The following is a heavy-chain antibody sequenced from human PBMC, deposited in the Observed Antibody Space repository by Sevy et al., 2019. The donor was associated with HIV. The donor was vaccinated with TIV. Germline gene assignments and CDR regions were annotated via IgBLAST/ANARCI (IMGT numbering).Heavy chain of an antibody. CDR2: ISGSGGST. V-gene: IGHV3-23*01. CDR3: ARVPAAYYGMDV. J-gene: IGHJ6*02. Sequence: GGSLRLSCAASGFTFSSYAMSWDRQAPGKGLEWVSAISGSGGSTYYADSVKGRFTISRDNSKNTLYLQMNSLRAEDTAVYYCARVPAAYYGMDVWGQGTTVTVSS. CDR1: GFTFSSYA. D-gene: IGHD2-2*01.